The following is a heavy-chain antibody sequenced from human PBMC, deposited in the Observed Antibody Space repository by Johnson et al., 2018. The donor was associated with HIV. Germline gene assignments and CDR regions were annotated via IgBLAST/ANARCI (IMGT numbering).Heavy chain of an antibody. J-gene: IGHJ3*02. CDR2: IRYGGSNK. Sequence: QVQLVESGGGVVQPGGSLRLSCAASGFTFSSYGMHWVRQAPGKGLEWVAFIRYGGSNKYYADSVKVRFTISRDNSKHTLYLQMNSLRPEHTAVYYCAKSPAKDHGGNSGAFDIWGQGTMVTVSS. D-gene: IGHD4-23*01. CDR3: AKSPAKDHGGNSGAFDI. V-gene: IGHV3-30*02. CDR1: GFTFSSYG.